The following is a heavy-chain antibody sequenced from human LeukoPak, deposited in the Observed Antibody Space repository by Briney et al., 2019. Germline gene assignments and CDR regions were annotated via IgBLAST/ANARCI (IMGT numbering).Heavy chain of an antibody. CDR1: GFSISSGDYY. V-gene: IGHV4-30-4*01. J-gene: IGHJ5*02. CDR3: ARPYYYDSRIDP. D-gene: IGHD3-22*01. CDR2: MHYSGST. Sequence: SQTLSLTCTVSGFSISSGDYYWSWIRQPPGKGLEWIGYMHYSGSTYYNPSLKSRATISVDTSKNQFSLKLSSVTAADTAVYYCARPYYYDSRIDPWGQGTLVTVSS.